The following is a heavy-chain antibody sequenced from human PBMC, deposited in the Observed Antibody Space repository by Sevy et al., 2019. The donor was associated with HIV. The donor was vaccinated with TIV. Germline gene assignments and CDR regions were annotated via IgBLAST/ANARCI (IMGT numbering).Heavy chain of an antibody. CDR1: GYTFTSYD. D-gene: IGHD3-9*01. V-gene: IGHV1-8*01. Sequence: ASVKVSCKASGYTFTSYDINWVRQATGQGLEWMGWMNPNRGNTGDAQKFQGRVTMTRNTSISTAYMELRSLRSEDTAVYYCAGGEEVSGAFDYYYYYGMDVWGQGTTVTVSS. CDR3: AGGEEVSGAFDYYYYYGMDV. J-gene: IGHJ6*02. CDR2: MNPNRGNT.